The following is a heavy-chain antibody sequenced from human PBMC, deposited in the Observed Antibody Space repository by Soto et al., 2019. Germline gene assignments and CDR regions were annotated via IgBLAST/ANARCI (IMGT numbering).Heavy chain of an antibody. Sequence: PGGSLRLSCAASGFTFSSYGMHWVRQAPGKGLEWVAVIWYDGSNKYYADSVKGRFTISRDNSKNTLYLQMNSLRAGDTAVYYCASGGFTRPMVDYWGQGTQVIVSS. D-gene: IGHD3-16*01. CDR3: ASGGFTRPMVDY. J-gene: IGHJ4*02. V-gene: IGHV3-33*01. CDR2: IWYDGSNK. CDR1: GFTFSSYG.